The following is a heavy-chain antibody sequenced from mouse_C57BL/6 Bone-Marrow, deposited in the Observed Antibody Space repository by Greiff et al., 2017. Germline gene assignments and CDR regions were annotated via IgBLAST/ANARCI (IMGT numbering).Heavy chain of an antibody. J-gene: IGHJ4*01. V-gene: IGHV5-2*01. Sequence: VQLTESGGGLVQPGESLKLSCESNEYEFTSHDMSWVRKTPEKRLELVAAINSDGGSTYYPDTMEGRFIISRDNTKKTLYLQMSSLRSEDTALYDCARGAWDYYAMDYWGQGTSVTVSS. CDR1: EYEFTSHD. CDR3: ARGAWDYYAMDY. CDR2: INSDGGST. D-gene: IGHD4-1*01.